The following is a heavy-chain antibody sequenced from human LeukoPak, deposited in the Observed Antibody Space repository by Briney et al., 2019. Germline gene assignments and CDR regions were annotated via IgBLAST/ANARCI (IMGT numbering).Heavy chain of an antibody. CDR3: ARVSRVVPAAISSYYYYGMDV. V-gene: IGHV4-31*03. CDR1: GGSISSGGYY. Sequence: SETLSLTCTVSGGSISSGGYYWSWIRQHPGEGLEWIGYIYYSGSTYYNPSLKSRVTISVDTSKNQFSLKLSSVTAADTAVYYCARVSRVVPAAISSYYYYGMDVWGQGTTVTVSS. J-gene: IGHJ6*02. D-gene: IGHD2-2*01. CDR2: IYYSGST.